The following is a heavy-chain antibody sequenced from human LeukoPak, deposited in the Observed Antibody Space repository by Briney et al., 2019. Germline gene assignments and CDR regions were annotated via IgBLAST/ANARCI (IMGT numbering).Heavy chain of an antibody. Sequence: ASVKVSCKASGYTFTSYGISWVRQAPGQGLEWMGWISAYNGNTNYAQKLQSRVTMTTDTSTSTAYMELRSLRSDDTAVYYCARVGYYDSSGYFDYWGQGTLVTVSS. J-gene: IGHJ4*02. CDR2: ISAYNGNT. D-gene: IGHD3-22*01. V-gene: IGHV1-18*01. CDR1: GYTFTSYG. CDR3: ARVGYYDSSGYFDY.